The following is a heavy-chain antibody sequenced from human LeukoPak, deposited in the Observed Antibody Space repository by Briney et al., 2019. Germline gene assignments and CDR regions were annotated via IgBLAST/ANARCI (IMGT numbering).Heavy chain of an antibody. Sequence: GALRLSCAASGFTFSSYGMHWVRQAPGKGLGWVAVISYDGSNKYYADSVKGRFTISRDNSKNTLYLQMNSLRAEDTAVYYCAKAGGYDSSGYHLDYWGQGTLVTVSS. V-gene: IGHV3-30*18. D-gene: IGHD3-22*01. CDR2: ISYDGSNK. J-gene: IGHJ4*02. CDR1: GFTFSSYG. CDR3: AKAGGYDSSGYHLDY.